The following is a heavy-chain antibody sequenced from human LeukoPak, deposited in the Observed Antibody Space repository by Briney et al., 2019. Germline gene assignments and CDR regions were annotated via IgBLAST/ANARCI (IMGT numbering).Heavy chain of an antibody. J-gene: IGHJ4*02. CDR3: ARTVTTSLYYFDY. CDR2: INPNSGGT. D-gene: IGHD4-17*01. V-gene: IGHV1-2*02. CDR1: GYTFTGYY. Sequence: ASVKVSCKASGYTFTGYYMHWVRQAPGQGLEWMGWINPNSGGTNYAQKFQGRVTMTRDTSISTAYMELSRLGSDDTAVYYCARTVTTSLYYFDYWGQGTLVTVSS.